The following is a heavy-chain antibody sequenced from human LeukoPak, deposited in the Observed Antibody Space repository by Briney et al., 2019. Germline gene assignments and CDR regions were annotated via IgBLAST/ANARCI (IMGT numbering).Heavy chain of an antibody. CDR3: ARISQCSGGSCCDYYYYYMDV. V-gene: IGHV4-59*01. CDR2: IYYSGST. D-gene: IGHD2-15*01. J-gene: IGHJ6*03. CDR1: GRSISSYY. Sequence: PSETLSLTCTVSGRSISSYYWSWIRQPPGKGLEWIGYIYYSGSTNYNPSLKSRVTISVDTSKNQFSLKLSSVTAADTAVYYCARISQCSGGSCCDYYYYYMDVWGKGTTVTVSS.